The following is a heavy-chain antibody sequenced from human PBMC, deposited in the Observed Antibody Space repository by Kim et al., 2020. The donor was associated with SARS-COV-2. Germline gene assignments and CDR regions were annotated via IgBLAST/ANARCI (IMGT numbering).Heavy chain of an antibody. CDR1: GGSISSYY. CDR2: IYYSGST. Sequence: SETLSLTCTVSGGSISSYYWSWIRQPPGKGLEWIGYIYYSGSTNYNPSLKSRVTISVDTSKNQFSLKLSSVTAADTAVYYCARAPVAGCFDYWGQGTLVTVSS. J-gene: IGHJ4*02. CDR3: ARAPVAGCFDY. V-gene: IGHV4-59*01. D-gene: IGHD6-19*01.